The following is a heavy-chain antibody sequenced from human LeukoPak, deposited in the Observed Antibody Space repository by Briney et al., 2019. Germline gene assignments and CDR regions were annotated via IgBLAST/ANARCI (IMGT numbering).Heavy chain of an antibody. Sequence: GGSLRLSCAASGFTFSSYAMSWVRQAPGKGLEWVSAISGSGGSTYYADSVKGRFTISRDNSKNTLYLQMNSLRAEDTAVYYCAKARGLLEWLLSPFDYWGPGTLVTVSS. D-gene: IGHD3-3*01. V-gene: IGHV3-23*01. CDR1: GFTFSSYA. CDR3: AKARGLLEWLLSPFDY. J-gene: IGHJ4*02. CDR2: ISGSGGST.